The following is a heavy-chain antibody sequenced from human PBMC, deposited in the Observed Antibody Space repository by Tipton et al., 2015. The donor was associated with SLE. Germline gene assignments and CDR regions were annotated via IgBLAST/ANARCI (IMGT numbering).Heavy chain of an antibody. CDR2: IYYTGSA. J-gene: IGHJ4*02. D-gene: IGHD1-26*01. CDR1: GGSISSYY. CDR3: ARSGSYSQFDY. V-gene: IGHV4-59*08. Sequence: TLSLTCTVSGGSISSYYWSWIRQPPGKGLEWIGYIYYTGSANYNPSLKSRVTMSVDTSKNQFSLKLSSVTAADTAVYYCARSGSYSQFDYWGQGTLVTVSS.